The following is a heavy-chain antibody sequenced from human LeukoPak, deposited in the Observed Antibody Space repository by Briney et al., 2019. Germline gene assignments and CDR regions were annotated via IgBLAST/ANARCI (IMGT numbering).Heavy chain of an antibody. CDR2: ISWNSGSI. V-gene: IGHV3-9*01. Sequence: PGGSLRLSCAASGFTFDDYAMHWVRQAPGKGLEWVSGISWNSGSIGYADSVKGRFTISSDNAKNSLYLQMNSLRAEDTALYYCAARYCSSTSCYNGFDPWGQGTLVTVSS. CDR1: GFTFDDYA. J-gene: IGHJ5*02. D-gene: IGHD2-2*01. CDR3: AARYCSSTSCYNGFDP.